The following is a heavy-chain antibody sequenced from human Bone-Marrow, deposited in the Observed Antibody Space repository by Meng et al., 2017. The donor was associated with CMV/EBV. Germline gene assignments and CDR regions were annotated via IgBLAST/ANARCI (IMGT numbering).Heavy chain of an antibody. CDR2: IIPIFGTA. D-gene: IGHD3-10*01. V-gene: IGHV1-69*06. Sequence: SVKVSCKASAGTFSSYAISWVRKAPGQGLEWMGGIIPIFGTANYAQKFQGRVTITADKSTSTAYMELSSLRSEDTAVYYCARAGRGTPYYYYGMDVWGQGTTVTVSS. CDR1: AGTFSSYA. J-gene: IGHJ6*02. CDR3: ARAGRGTPYYYYGMDV.